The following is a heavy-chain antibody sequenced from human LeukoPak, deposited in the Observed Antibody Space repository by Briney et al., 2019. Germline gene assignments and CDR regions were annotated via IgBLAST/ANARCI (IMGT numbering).Heavy chain of an antibody. D-gene: IGHD2-2*01. CDR3: ARGRRIVVPAASQVDP. CDR2: INPNSGGT. J-gene: IGHJ5*02. Sequence: ASVKVSCKASGYTFTGYYMHWVRQAPGQGLKWMGWINPNSGGTNYAQKFQGRVTMTRDTSISTAYMELSRLRSDDTAVYYCARGRRIVVPAASQVDPWGQGTLVTVSS. V-gene: IGHV1-2*02. CDR1: GYTFTGYY.